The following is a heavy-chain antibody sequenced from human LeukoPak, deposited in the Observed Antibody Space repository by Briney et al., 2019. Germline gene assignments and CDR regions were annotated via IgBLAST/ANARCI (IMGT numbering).Heavy chain of an antibody. CDR1: GFTFDDYA. CDR3: AKIPRAYYDFWSGYYTGDY. D-gene: IGHD3-3*01. CDR2: ISWNSGSI. J-gene: IGHJ4*02. V-gene: IGHV3-9*01. Sequence: GGSLRLSCAASGFTFDDYAMPWVRQAPGKGLEWVSGISWNSGSIGYADSVKGRFTISRDNAKNSLYLQMNSLRAEDTALYYCAKIPRAYYDFWSGYYTGDYWGQGTLVTVSS.